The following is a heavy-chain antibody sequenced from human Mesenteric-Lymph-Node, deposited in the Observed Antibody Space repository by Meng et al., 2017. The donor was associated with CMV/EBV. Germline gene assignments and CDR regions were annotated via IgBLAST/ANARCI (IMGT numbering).Heavy chain of an antibody. D-gene: IGHD1-7*01. CDR3: ARVVVWNYLFHYFEF. V-gene: IGHV4-38-2*02. CDR2: IYHSGST. Sequence: GSLRLSCTVSGYPISSITSGYYWGWIRQPPGKGLEWIGSIYHSGSTYYSPSFQGQVTISADKSISTAYLQWSSLKASDTAIYYCARVVVWNYLFHYFEFWGQGTVVTVSS. J-gene: IGHJ4*02. CDR1: GYPISSITSGYY.